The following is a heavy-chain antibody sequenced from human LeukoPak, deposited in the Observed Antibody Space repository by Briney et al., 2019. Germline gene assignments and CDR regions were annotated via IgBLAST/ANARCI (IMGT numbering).Heavy chain of an antibody. V-gene: IGHV3-21*01. J-gene: IGHJ4*02. Sequence: GGSLRLSCAASGFTFSSYSMNWVRQAPGKGLEWVSSISSSSRYIYYADSVKGRFTISRDNAKNSLYLQMNGLRAEDTAVYYCARSGGGPCDYWGQGTLVTVSS. CDR3: ARSGGGPCDY. D-gene: IGHD3-10*01. CDR2: ISSSSRYI. CDR1: GFTFSSYS.